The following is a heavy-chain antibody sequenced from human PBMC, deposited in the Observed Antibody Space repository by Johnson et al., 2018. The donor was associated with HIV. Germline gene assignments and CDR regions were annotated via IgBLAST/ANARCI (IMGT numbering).Heavy chain of an antibody. J-gene: IGHJ3*02. CDR2: ISGSGGST. Sequence: VQLVESGGGLVQPGGSLRLSCAASGFTFSSYAMSWVRQAPGKGLEWVSAISGSGGSTYYADSVKGRFTISRDNSKNTLYLQMNSLRAEDTAVYYCASLTYYYDSGSLSFDIWGQGTMVTVSS. CDR1: GFTFSSYA. V-gene: IGHV3-23*04. D-gene: IGHD3-22*01. CDR3: ASLTYYYDSGSLSFDI.